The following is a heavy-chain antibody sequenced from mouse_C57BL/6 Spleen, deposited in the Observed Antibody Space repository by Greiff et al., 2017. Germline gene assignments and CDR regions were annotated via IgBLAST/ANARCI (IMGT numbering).Heavy chain of an antibody. CDR1: GYSITSGYY. CDR2: ISYDGSN. CDR3: AREAGTYFDY. D-gene: IGHD4-1*01. J-gene: IGHJ2*01. V-gene: IGHV3-6*01. Sequence: EVQVVESGPGLVKPSQSLSLTCSVTGYSITSGYYWNWIRQFPGNKLEWMGYISYDGSNNYNPSLKNRISITRDTSKNQFFLKLNSVTTEDTATYYCAREAGTYFDYWGQGTTLTVSS.